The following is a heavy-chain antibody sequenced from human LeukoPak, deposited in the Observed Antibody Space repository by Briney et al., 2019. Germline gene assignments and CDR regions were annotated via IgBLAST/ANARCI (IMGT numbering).Heavy chain of an antibody. CDR1: GYTLTELS. V-gene: IGHV1-24*01. J-gene: IGHJ4*02. D-gene: IGHD3-3*01. CDR2: FDPEDGET. CDR3: ATTSPHYDFWSGNYRFDY. Sequence: GASVKVSRKVSGYTLTELSMHWVRQAPGKGLEWMGGFDPEDGETIYAQKFQGRVTMTEDTSTDTAYMELSSLRSEDTAVYYCATTSPHYDFWSGNYRFDYWGQGTLVTVSS.